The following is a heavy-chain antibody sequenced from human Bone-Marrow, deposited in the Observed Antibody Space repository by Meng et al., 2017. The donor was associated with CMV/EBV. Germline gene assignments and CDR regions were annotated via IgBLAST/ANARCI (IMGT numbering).Heavy chain of an antibody. V-gene: IGHV1-69*04. D-gene: IGHD1-26*01. CDR2: IIPILGIA. CDR3: ARELVGGRGTDSYYFDY. J-gene: IGHJ4*02. Sequence: GTFCSYTLSWVRQAPGHGLEWMGSIIPILGIANYAKKFQGRVTITADKSTSTAYMELSSLRSEDTAVYYCARELVGGRGTDSYYFDYWGQGTLVTVSS. CDR1: GTFCSYT.